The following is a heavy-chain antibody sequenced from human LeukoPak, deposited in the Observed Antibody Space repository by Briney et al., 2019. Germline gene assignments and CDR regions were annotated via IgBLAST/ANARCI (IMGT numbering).Heavy chain of an antibody. CDR1: GFTFSSYG. V-gene: IGHV3-33*01. D-gene: IGHD4-17*01. CDR2: IWYDGSNK. Sequence: GGSLRLSCAASGFTFSSYGMPWVRQAPGKGLEWVAVIWYDGSNKYYADSVKGRFTISRDNSKNTLYLQMNSLRAEDTAVYYCARPAYDYGITFDYWGQGTLVTVSS. CDR3: ARPAYDYGITFDY. J-gene: IGHJ4*02.